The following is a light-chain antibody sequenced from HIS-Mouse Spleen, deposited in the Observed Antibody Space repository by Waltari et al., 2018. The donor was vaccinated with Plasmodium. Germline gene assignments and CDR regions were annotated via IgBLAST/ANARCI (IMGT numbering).Light chain of an antibody. CDR3: CSYAGSYTWV. V-gene: IGLV2-11*01. CDR2: VFS. Sequence: QSALTQPRSVSGSPGQSVTISCTGTSSDVGGYNYVSWYQKHPGKAPKLLIAVFSKGPSGVPECVSGSKSGYTASLTIAGHQAEDEADYYCCSYAGSYTWVFGGGTKLTVL. CDR1: SSDVGGYNY. J-gene: IGLJ3*02.